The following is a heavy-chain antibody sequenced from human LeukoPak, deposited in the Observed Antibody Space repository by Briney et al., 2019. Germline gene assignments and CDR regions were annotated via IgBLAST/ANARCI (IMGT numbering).Heavy chain of an antibody. CDR1: GYTFTNYP. V-gene: IGHV7-4-1*02. D-gene: IGHD2-15*01. CDR2: INTNTGNP. CDR3: ARPRVADSAAEYFQH. J-gene: IGHJ1*01. Sequence: ASVKLSCKASGYTFTNYPMNWVRQAPGQRFEWMGWINTNTGNPTYAQGFTGRFVFSLDTSVSTAYLQISSLKAEDTAVYYCARPRVADSAAEYFQHWGQGTLVTVSS.